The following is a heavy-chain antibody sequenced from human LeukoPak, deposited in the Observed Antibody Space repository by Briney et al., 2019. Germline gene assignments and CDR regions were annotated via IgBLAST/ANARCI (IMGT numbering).Heavy chain of an antibody. V-gene: IGHV4-59*01. CDR1: GGSISSYY. Sequence: SETLSPTCTVSGGSISSYYWSWIQQPPGKGLEWIGYIYYSGSTNYNPSLKSRVTISVDTSKNQFSLKLSSVTAADTAVYYCARVAWESLDYWGQGTLVTVSS. CDR2: IYYSGST. CDR3: ARVAWESLDY. D-gene: IGHD1-26*01. J-gene: IGHJ4*02.